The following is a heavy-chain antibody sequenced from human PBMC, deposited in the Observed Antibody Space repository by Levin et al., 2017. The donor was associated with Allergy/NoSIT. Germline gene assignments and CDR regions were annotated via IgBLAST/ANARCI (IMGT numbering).Heavy chain of an antibody. D-gene: IGHD6-13*01. CDR2: IGIMSSTK. J-gene: IGHJ6*02. CDR3: VRVGSSRLFYGMDV. CDR1: GFIFSSYN. V-gene: IGHV3-48*02. Sequence: QSGGSLRLSCAASGFIFSSYNMNWVRQAPGKGLEWVAYIGIMSSTKNYRDSVKGRFTISRDNAENSLYLQMNSLRDEDTAVYYCVRVGSSRLFYGMDVWGQGTTVTVSS.